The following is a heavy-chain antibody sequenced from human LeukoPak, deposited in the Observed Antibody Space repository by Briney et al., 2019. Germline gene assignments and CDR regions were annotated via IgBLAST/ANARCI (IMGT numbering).Heavy chain of an antibody. CDR2: MNPDGSEK. V-gene: IGHV3-7*01. Sequence: GGSLRLSCVGSGFTFTSYWMTWVRQAPGKGLEWVANMNPDGSEKHYVDSVKGRFTISRDNAKNSLFLQMNSLRAEDTAVYFCARVRSFFYDDSGYYYPKYHFDYWGQGALVTVSS. J-gene: IGHJ4*02. D-gene: IGHD3-22*01. CDR3: ARVRSFFYDDSGYYYPKYHFDY. CDR1: GFTFTSYW.